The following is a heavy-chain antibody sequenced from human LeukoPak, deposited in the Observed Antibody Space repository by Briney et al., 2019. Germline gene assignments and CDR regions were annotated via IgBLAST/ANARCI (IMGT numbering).Heavy chain of an antibody. Sequence: PSETLSLTCIVSGGSTSGGNYYWGWIRRPPGKGLECIGGISSSGNTYYNPSLKSRITIPIYTSKNHFSLKLSSVAAADTAVYYCATLGAGPTYYDFWSGYSSFYFDYWGQGTLVTVSS. D-gene: IGHD3-3*01. J-gene: IGHJ4*02. CDR1: GGSTSGGNYY. CDR2: ISSSGNT. CDR3: ATLGAGPTYYDFWSGYSSFYFDY. V-gene: IGHV4-39*02.